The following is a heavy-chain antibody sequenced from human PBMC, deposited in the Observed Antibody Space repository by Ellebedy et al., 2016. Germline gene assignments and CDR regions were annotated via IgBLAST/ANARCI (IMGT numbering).Heavy chain of an antibody. CDR3: ARNPGSWGVRGELDY. Sequence: GESLKISCAASGFTFSSYWMSWVRQAPGKGLEWVANIKQDGSEKYYVDSVKGRFTISRDNAKNSLYLQMNSLRAEDTAVYYCARNPGSWGVRGELDYWGQGTLVTVSS. D-gene: IGHD3-10*01. CDR1: GFTFSSYW. V-gene: IGHV3-7*01. J-gene: IGHJ4*02. CDR2: IKQDGSEK.